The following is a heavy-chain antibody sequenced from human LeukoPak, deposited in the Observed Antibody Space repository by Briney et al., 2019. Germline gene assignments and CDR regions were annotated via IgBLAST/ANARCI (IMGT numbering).Heavy chain of an antibody. V-gene: IGHV3-30*03. D-gene: IGHD1-1*01. CDR3: AGGNGAPNWFDP. CDR1: GFTFRSYG. Sequence: GGSLRLSCAASGFTFRSYGMHWVRQAPGKGLEWVAFISYDGTNDNYADSVKGRFTISSDNSKNTVDLQMNSLRTEDTAGYYSAGGNGAPNWFDPWGQGTLVTVSS. J-gene: IGHJ5*02. CDR2: ISYDGTND.